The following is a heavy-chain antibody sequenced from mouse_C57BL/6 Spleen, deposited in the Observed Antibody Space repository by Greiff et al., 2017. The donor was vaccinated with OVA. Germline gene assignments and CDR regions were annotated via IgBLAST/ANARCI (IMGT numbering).Heavy chain of an antibody. CDR1: GFTFSSYT. CDR2: ISGGGGNT. Sequence: EVMLVESGGGLVKPGGSLKLSCAASGFTFSSYTMSWVRQTPEKRLEWVATISGGGGNTYYPDSVKGRFTVSRDNAKNTLYLQMSSLRSEDTALYYCANSGYFDVWGTGTTVTVSS. CDR3: ANSGYFDV. V-gene: IGHV5-9*01. J-gene: IGHJ1*03.